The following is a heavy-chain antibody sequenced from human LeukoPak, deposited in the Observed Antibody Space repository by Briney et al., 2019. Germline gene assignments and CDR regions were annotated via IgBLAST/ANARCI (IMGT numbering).Heavy chain of an antibody. CDR1: GGSISSYY. Sequence: SETLSLTCTVSGGSISSYYWSWIRQPPGKGLEWIGYIYTSGSTNYNPSLKSRVTISVDTSKNQFSLKLSSVTAADTAVYYCASSPYCSSTSCDYYYYYYMDVWGKGTTVNVSS. CDR3: ASSPYCSSTSCDYYYYYYMDV. V-gene: IGHV4-4*09. CDR2: IYTSGST. J-gene: IGHJ6*03. D-gene: IGHD2-2*01.